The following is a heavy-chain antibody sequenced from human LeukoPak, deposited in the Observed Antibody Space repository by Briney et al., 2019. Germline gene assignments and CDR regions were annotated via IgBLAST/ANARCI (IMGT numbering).Heavy chain of an antibody. Sequence: NPSQTLSLTCTVSGGSISSGSYYWNWIRQPAGKGLEWIGRVYMNRNINYNPSLKSRVTISVDTSKNQFSLKLSSVTAADTAVYYCAREVGEIVTDDYYFDYWGQGTLVTVSS. CDR3: AREVGEIVTDDYYFDY. J-gene: IGHJ4*02. CDR2: VYMNRNI. CDR1: GGSISSGSYY. D-gene: IGHD1-26*01. V-gene: IGHV4-61*02.